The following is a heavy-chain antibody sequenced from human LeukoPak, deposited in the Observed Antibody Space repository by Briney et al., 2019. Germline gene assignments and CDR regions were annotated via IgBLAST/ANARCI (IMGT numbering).Heavy chain of an antibody. CDR1: GFTFSSYA. D-gene: IGHD3-10*01. J-gene: IGHJ4*02. Sequence: GGSLRLSCAAAGFTFSSYAMSWVRQAPGKGLEWVSAISGSGGSTYYADSVKGRFTISRDNSKNTLYLQMNSLRAEDTAVYYCAKGNYGSGSYFDYWGQGTLVTVSS. CDR2: ISGSGGST. V-gene: IGHV3-23*01. CDR3: AKGNYGSGSYFDY.